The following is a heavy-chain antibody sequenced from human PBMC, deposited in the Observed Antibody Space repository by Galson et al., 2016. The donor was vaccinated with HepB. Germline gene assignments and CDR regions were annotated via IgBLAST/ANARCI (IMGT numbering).Heavy chain of an antibody. Sequence: SLRLSCAASGFSFDDYAMHWVRQAPAKGLEWVAAVAYDGSNKYYTDSVRGRFAISRDNSKNTLYLQMDSLRTEDTAVYYCTKSLGVRGGYFDYWGQGTLVTVAS. CDR1: GFSFDDYA. V-gene: IGHV3-30*18. J-gene: IGHJ4*02. CDR2: VAYDGSNK. CDR3: TKSLGVRGGYFDY. D-gene: IGHD7-27*01.